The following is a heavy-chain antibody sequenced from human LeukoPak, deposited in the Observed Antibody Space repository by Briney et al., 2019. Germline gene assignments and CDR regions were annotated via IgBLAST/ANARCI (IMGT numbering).Heavy chain of an antibody. Sequence: GGSLRLSCAASGFAFNSQTMSWVRQAPGKGLEWVASIKEDEIEIHYVDSVKGRFTISRDNAKDSLYLQMNSLRAEDTAVYYCAIIPRAAAGPSARSPFHYWGQGTLVTVSS. J-gene: IGHJ4*02. D-gene: IGHD6-13*01. CDR2: IKEDEIEI. CDR3: AIIPRAAAGPSARSPFHY. V-gene: IGHV3-7*01. CDR1: GFAFNSQT.